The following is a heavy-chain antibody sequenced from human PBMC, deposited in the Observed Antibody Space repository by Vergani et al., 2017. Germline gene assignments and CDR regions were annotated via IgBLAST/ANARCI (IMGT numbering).Heavy chain of an antibody. CDR2: VNQDGSEK. CDR3: AKGAAYYDILTAYSAMDV. J-gene: IGHJ6*02. D-gene: IGHD3-9*01. CDR1: GFISSSYW. Sequence: EGQLVESGGDWVQRGGSLRLSCAASGFISSSYWMSWVRQAPGKGLEWVANVNQDGSEKYYVDSVRGRFTISRDNAKNSLYLQMTSLRAEDTAVYYCAKGAAYYDILTAYSAMDVWGQGTTVTVS. V-gene: IGHV3-7*01.